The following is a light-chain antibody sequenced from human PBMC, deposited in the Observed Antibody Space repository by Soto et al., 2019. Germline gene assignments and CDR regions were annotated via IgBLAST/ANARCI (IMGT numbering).Light chain of an antibody. J-gene: IGKJ1*01. Sequence: DIQMTQSPSTLSASVGDRVTITCRASQRITRWLAWYQQKPGKAPKLLIYDASSLKSGVPSRFSGSGSGTEFTLTISSLQPDDFATYYCQQYNSYSFGQGTQGGYQ. CDR3: QQYNSYS. V-gene: IGKV1-5*01. CDR1: QRITRW. CDR2: DAS.